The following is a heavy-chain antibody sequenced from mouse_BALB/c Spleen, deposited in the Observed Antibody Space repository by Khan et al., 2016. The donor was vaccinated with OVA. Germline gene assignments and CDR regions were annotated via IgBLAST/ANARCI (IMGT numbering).Heavy chain of an antibody. Sequence: QVQLQQSGAELARPGASVKMSCTTSGYTFTSYTIHWIKKRPGQGLEWIGYINPSNDYTNSNQKFKDKATLPTDNSSTTAYLRLSSLPSDDSEVYNWGRDWADHRNDDWFAYWSQGTLVTVSA. CDR3: GRDWADHRNDDWFAY. D-gene: IGHD2-14*01. CDR2: INPSNDYT. V-gene: IGHV1-4*01. J-gene: IGHJ3*01. CDR1: GYTFTSYT.